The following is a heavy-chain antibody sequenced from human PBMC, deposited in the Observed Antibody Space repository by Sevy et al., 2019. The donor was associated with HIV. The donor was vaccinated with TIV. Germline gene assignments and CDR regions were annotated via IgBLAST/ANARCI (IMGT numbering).Heavy chain of an antibody. CDR1: GGLFSGFS. D-gene: IGHD2-2*02. CDR2: VNH. CDR3: ARGVEGVVPSPIIGLGPWAKYWSFDL. V-gene: IGHV4-34*01. J-gene: IGHJ2*01. Sequence: SETLSLTCAVSGGLFSGFSWNWIRQPPGKGLEWIGEVNHYSPSLKSRSTISLDTSKNQFSLKLHSVTAADTALYFCARGVEGVVPSPIIGLGPWAKYWSFDLWGRGTLVTVSS.